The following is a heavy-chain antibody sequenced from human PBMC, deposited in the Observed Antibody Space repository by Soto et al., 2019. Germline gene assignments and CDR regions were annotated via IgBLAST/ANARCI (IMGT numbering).Heavy chain of an antibody. V-gene: IGHV6-1*01. Sequence: SQTLSLTCVISGDSVSSNSAGWNWIRQSPSRGLEWLGRTYYKSKWNNDYALSVKSRITINPDTSKNQFSLHLYSVTPEDTAVYYCARDIDNRDYYYGLDVWGQGTTVTVSS. J-gene: IGHJ6*02. D-gene: IGHD1-20*01. CDR1: GDSVSSNSAG. CDR3: ARDIDNRDYYYGLDV. CDR2: TYYKSKWNN.